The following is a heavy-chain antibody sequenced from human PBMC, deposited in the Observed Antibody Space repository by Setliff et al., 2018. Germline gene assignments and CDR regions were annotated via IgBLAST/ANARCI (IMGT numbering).Heavy chain of an antibody. J-gene: IGHJ4*02. CDR2: ISYDGSNK. Sequence: GGSLRLSCAASGFTFDDYAMHWVRQAPGKGLEWVAVISYDGSNKYYADSVKGRFTISRDNSKNTLYLQMNSLRAEDTAVYYCAREGYSSGWFDYWGQGTPVTVSS. CDR3: AREGYSSGWFDY. D-gene: IGHD6-19*01. CDR1: GFTFDDYA. V-gene: IGHV3-30-3*01.